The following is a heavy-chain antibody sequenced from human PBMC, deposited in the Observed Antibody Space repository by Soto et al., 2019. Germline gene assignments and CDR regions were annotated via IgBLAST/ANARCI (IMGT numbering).Heavy chain of an antibody. Sequence: ASETLSLTCAVYGGSFSGYYWSWIRQPPGKGLEWIGEIFHGVSTNYSPSLKSRVTISVDTSKNQFSLDLSSVTAADTAVYYCARPHYDSNTFYYYFDYWSQGTLVTVSS. J-gene: IGHJ4*02. CDR2: IFHGVST. V-gene: IGHV4-34*12. CDR3: ARPHYDSNTFYYYFDY. D-gene: IGHD3-22*01. CDR1: GGSFSGYY.